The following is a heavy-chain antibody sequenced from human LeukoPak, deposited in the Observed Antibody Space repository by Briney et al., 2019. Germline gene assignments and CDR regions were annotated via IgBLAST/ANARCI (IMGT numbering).Heavy chain of an antibody. D-gene: IGHD2-15*01. V-gene: IGHV3-53*01. J-gene: IGHJ3*02. CDR2: IYSGGST. CDR1: EFTFNNYW. CDR3: ARVAYCSGGSCYADVDAFDI. Sequence: GGSLRLSCAASEFTFNNYWMSWVRQAPGKGLEWVSVIYSGGSTYYADSVKGRFTISRDNSKNTLYLQMNSLRAEDTAVYYCARVAYCSGGSCYADVDAFDIWGQGTMVTVSS.